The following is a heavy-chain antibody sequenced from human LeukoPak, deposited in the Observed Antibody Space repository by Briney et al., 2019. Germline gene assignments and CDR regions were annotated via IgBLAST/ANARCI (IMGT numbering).Heavy chain of an antibody. CDR1: GGSISSYY. D-gene: IGHD1-1*01. CDR3: ARPVPSRLGWFDP. CDR2: IHYSGST. J-gene: IGHJ5*02. V-gene: IGHV4-59*08. Sequence: SETLSLTCTVSGGSISSYYWSWIRQPPGKGLEWIGYIHYSGSTHYNPSLKSRVTISVDTSKNQFSLKLSSVTAADTAVYYCARPVPSRLGWFDPWGQGTLVTVSS.